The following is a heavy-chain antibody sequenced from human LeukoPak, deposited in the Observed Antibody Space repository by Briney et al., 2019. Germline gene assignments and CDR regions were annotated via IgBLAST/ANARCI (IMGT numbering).Heavy chain of an antibody. CDR1: GGSISSSSYY. V-gene: IGHV4-39*07. J-gene: IGHJ4*02. Sequence: SETLSLTCTVSGGSISSSSYYWGWIRQPPGKGLEWIGSIYHSGSTYYNPSLKSRVTISVDTSKNQFSLKLSSVTAADTAVYYCARVRSGDHYFDYWGQGTLVTVSS. CDR2: IYHSGST. D-gene: IGHD4-17*01. CDR3: ARVRSGDHYFDY.